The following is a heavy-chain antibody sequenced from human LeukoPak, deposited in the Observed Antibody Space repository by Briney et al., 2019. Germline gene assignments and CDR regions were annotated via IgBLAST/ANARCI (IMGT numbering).Heavy chain of an antibody. J-gene: IGHJ4*02. Sequence: ASVKLSRTASGYTFTNYGITWVRQAPGQGLEWMGWINTYNGHTDYAQKLQGRVAMTTDTSTSTVYMELSSLRSEDTAVYYCARGMAATTTYYSLGQGNLVTVSS. D-gene: IGHD2-15*01. V-gene: IGHV1-18*01. CDR2: INTYNGHT. CDR1: GYTFTNYG. CDR3: ARGMAATTTYYS.